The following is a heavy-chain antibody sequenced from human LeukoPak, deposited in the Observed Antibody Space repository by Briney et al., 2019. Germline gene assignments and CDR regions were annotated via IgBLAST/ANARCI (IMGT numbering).Heavy chain of an antibody. V-gene: IGHV3-23*01. CDR3: AKERLSSGYFDY. CDR1: GFTFSTYA. J-gene: IGHJ4*02. Sequence: PGGSLRLSCAASGFTFSTYAMSWVRQAPGKGLDWVSAISGSGGRTYYADSVKGRFTISRDNSKNTLYLQMNSLRAEDTAVYYCAKERLSSGYFDYWGQGTLVTVSS. D-gene: IGHD3-22*01. CDR2: ISGSGGRT.